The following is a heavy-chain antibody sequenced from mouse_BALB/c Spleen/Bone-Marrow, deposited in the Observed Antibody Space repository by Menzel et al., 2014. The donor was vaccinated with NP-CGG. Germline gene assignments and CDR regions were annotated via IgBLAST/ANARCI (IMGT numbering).Heavy chain of an antibody. Sequence: EVMLVESGRDLVKPGGSLKLSCAASGLTFSNYGMSWVRQTPDKRLEWVATINSGGRYAFYPDSVKGRFTISRDNAKNTLYLQMSSLKSEDTAMYYCARRSDYDYFDYWGQGTTLTVSS. CDR1: GLTFSNYG. D-gene: IGHD2-4*01. CDR2: INSGGRYA. CDR3: ARRSDYDYFDY. J-gene: IGHJ2*01. V-gene: IGHV5-6*02.